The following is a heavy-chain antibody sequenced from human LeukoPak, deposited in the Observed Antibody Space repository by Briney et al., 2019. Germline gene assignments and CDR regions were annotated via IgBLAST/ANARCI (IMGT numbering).Heavy chain of an antibody. Sequence: GASVKVSCKASGYTFAGYYMHWVRQAPGQGLEWMGSVNPNNGGTHHKQKFQGRVTMTRDTSVSTVYMELSNLMSEDTAMYYCTRGRAIVGPTTLFDYWGQGTQVTVSS. CDR2: VNPNNGGT. D-gene: IGHD1-26*01. CDR1: GYTFAGYY. J-gene: IGHJ4*02. V-gene: IGHV1-2*02. CDR3: TRGRAIVGPTTLFDY.